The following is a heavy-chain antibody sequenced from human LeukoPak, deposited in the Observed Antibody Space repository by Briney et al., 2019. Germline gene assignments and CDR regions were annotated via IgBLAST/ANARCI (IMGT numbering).Heavy chain of an antibody. D-gene: IGHD5-24*01. V-gene: IGHV3-7*04. CDR2: IKQDGSKK. J-gene: IGHJ4*02. Sequence: GGSLRLSCVASGFPFSSYRMTWVRQAPGKGLEWVVNIKQDGSKKSYVDSVKGRCTISRDNAKNSLYLQMNSLRAEDTAIYYCTRVGYIDEGIDYWGQGTLVTVSS. CDR3: TRVGYIDEGIDY. CDR1: GFPFSSYR.